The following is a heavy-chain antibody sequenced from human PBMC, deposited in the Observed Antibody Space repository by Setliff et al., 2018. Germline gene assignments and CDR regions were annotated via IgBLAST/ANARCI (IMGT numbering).Heavy chain of an antibody. Sequence: GGSLRLSCAASGFTFSSYAMHWVRQAPGKGLEWVAVISYDGSNKYYADSVKGRFIISRDNSKNTLYLQMNSLRVDDTAVYYCAKPSWNYVADWFDPWGQGTLVTVSS. V-gene: IGHV3-30*04. CDR2: ISYDGSNK. CDR3: AKPSWNYVADWFDP. D-gene: IGHD1-7*01. J-gene: IGHJ5*02. CDR1: GFTFSSYA.